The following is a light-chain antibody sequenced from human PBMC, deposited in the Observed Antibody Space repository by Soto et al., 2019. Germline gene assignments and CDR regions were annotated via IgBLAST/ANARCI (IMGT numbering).Light chain of an antibody. CDR3: HQYKNSASIT. V-gene: IGKV3-15*01. Sequence: EIVISQYPAPLSVSPGGKATLSCRASQSVSSNLALDQQKPGQAPRLVIYGAAARATGVPARFSGSGCETEFALTITIRQSEDFAVSYYHQYKNSASITFGQGTRLEIK. CDR1: QSVSSN. J-gene: IGKJ5*01. CDR2: GAA.